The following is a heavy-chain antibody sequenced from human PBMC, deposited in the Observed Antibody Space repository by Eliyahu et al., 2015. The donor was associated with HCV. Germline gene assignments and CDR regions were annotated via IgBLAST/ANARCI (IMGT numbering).Heavy chain of an antibody. Sequence: QVQLQQWGAGLLKPSETLSLTCAVYGTSFNSYYWTWIRQPPGKGLEWIWGNRPWGKAHYKPSLKSRVTISADKSKNQFSLKLTSVTAADTAVYYCARLVVGATRDYWGQGTLVTVSS. CDR2: NRPWGKA. V-gene: IGHV4-34*12. CDR3: ARLVVGATRDY. D-gene: IGHD1-26*01. CDR1: GTSFNSYY. J-gene: IGHJ4*02.